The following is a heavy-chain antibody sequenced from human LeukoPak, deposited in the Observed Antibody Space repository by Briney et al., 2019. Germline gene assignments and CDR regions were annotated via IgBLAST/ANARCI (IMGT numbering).Heavy chain of an antibody. CDR3: AKTARAYEY. J-gene: IGHJ4*02. CDR2: IGGSGRDI. Sequence: PGGSLRLSCVASGFTFSDSYMSRVRQTLERGLECISYIGGSGRDIKYADSVKGRFTISRDNAKNALYLQMNSLRAEDTAVYYCAKTARAYEYWGQGTQVTVSS. V-gene: IGHV3-11*01. CDR1: GFTFSDSY. D-gene: IGHD2-21*01.